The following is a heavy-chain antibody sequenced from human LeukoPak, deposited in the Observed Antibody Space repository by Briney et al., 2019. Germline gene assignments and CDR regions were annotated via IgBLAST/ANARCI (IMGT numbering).Heavy chain of an antibody. V-gene: IGHV4-34*01. CDR2: INHSGST. J-gene: IGHJ4*02. Sequence: SETLSLTCAVYGGSFSGYYWSWIRQPPGKGLEWIGEINHSGSTNYNPSLKSRVTISVDTSKNQFSLKLSSVTAADTAVYYCARGPLSPPRYSSSRAGDYWGQGTLVTVSS. CDR3: ARGPLSPPRYSSSRAGDY. CDR1: GGSFSGYY. D-gene: IGHD6-6*01.